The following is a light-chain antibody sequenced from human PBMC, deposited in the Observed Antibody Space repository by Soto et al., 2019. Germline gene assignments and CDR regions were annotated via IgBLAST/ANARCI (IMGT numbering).Light chain of an antibody. Sequence: QSVLTQPPSASATPGQRVTISCSGSTSNIGGNTVSWYQQLPGTAPKLLIYSNHQRPSGVPDRFSGSKSGTSASLAISGLQSEDEDNYYCASWDDSLYGVIFGGGTKLTVL. J-gene: IGLJ2*01. V-gene: IGLV1-44*01. CDR3: ASWDDSLYGVI. CDR1: TSNIGGNT. CDR2: SNH.